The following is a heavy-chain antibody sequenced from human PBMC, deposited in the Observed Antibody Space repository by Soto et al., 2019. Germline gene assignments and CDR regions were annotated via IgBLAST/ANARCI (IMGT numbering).Heavy chain of an antibody. CDR3: ARVNYVPMGYYYYGMDV. Sequence: SETLSLTCTVSGGSISSGGYYWSWIRQHPGKGLEWIGYIYYSGSTYYNPSLKSRVTISVDTSKNQFSLKLSSVTAADTAVYYCARVNYVPMGYYYYGMDVWGQGTTVTVSS. D-gene: IGHD4-4*01. CDR2: IYYSGST. V-gene: IGHV4-31*03. J-gene: IGHJ6*02. CDR1: GGSISSGGYY.